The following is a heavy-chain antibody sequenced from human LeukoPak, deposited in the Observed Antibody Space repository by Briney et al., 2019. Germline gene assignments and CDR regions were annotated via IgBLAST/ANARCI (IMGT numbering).Heavy chain of an antibody. D-gene: IGHD5-24*01. CDR3: ARDSYYYYGMDV. CDR1: GGSISSYY. V-gene: IGHV4-59*06. CDR2: IYHSGST. J-gene: IGHJ6*02. Sequence: SETLSLTCTVSGGSISSYYWSWIRQHPGKGLEWIGYIYHSGSTYYNPSLKSRVTISVDTSKNQFSLKLSSVTAADTAVYYCARDSYYYYGMDVWGQGTTVTVSS.